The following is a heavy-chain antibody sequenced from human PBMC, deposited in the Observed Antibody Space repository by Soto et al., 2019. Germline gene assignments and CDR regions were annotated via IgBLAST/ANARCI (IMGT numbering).Heavy chain of an antibody. CDR3: ARVVTYCGGDCSEYFQH. D-gene: IGHD2-21*02. CDR2: INHSGST. J-gene: IGHJ1*01. CDR1: GGSFSGYY. V-gene: IGHV4-34*01. Sequence: QVQLQQWGAGLLKPSETLSLTCAVYGGSFSGYYWSWIRQPPGKGLEWIGEINHSGSTNYNPSLKSRVTISVDTSKNQFSLQLSSVTAADTAVYYCARVVTYCGGDCSEYFQHWGQGTLVTVSS.